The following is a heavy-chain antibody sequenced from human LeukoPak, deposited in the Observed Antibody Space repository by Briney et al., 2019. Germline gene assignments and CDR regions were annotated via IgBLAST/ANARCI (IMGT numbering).Heavy chain of an antibody. CDR3: AKDRDDYGDDC. J-gene: IGHJ4*02. Sequence: GGSLRLSCAASGFTFDDFGMHWVRQAPGKGLEWVALIRSDGSNKYYADSVKGRFTISRDNSKNTLYLQKSSLRVEDTAVYYCAKDRDDYGDDCWGQGILVTVST. CDR2: IRSDGSNK. D-gene: IGHD4-17*01. V-gene: IGHV3-30*02. CDR1: GFTFDDFG.